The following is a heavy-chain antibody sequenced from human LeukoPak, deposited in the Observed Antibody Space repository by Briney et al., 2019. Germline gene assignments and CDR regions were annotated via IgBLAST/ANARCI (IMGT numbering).Heavy chain of an antibody. CDR2: IYYSGST. J-gene: IGHJ4*02. V-gene: IGHV4-31*03. CDR1: SGSISSGGYY. D-gene: IGHD3-10*01. Sequence: SQNLSLNGTVSSGSISSGGYYWSWIRQHPAKGLEWIGNIYYSGSTYYNPSLKSRVTISVGTSKNQFSLKLSSVTAADTAVYYCAGIGERIFDYWGQGTLVTVSS. CDR3: AGIGERIFDY.